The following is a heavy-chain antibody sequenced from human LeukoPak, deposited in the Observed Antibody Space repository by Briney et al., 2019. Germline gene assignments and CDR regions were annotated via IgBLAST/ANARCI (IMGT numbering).Heavy chain of an antibody. CDR1: GFTFRIYT. CDR2: ISSSSSFI. V-gene: IGHV3-21*04. Sequence: GGSLRLSCAASGFTFRIYTMNWVRQAPGKGLERVSSISSSSSFIYYADSVKGRFTISRDNSKNMLYLQMNSLRAEDTALYYCTKGRRDGYNSGPRGDIWGQGTMVIVSS. D-gene: IGHD5-24*01. J-gene: IGHJ3*02. CDR3: TKGRRDGYNSGPRGDI.